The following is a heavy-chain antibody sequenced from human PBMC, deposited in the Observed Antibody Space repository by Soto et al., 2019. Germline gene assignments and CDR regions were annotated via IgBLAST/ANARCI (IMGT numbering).Heavy chain of an antibody. Sequence: SETLSVTCTVSGGSISIYYWSWIRQPPGKGLEWIGYIYDSGSTNYNPSLKSRVTISVDTSKNQFSLKLTSVTAADTAVYYCAAPPRYWGQGTLVTVS. CDR2: IYDSGST. CDR1: GGSISIYY. D-gene: IGHD6-6*01. J-gene: IGHJ4*02. V-gene: IGHV4-59*01. CDR3: AAPPRY.